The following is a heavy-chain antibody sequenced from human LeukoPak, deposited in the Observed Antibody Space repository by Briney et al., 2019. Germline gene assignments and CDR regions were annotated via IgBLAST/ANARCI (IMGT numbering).Heavy chain of an antibody. V-gene: IGHV4-59*01. J-gene: IGHJ4*02. CDR3: ARVGDWNDLVY. CDR2: ISYTVTS. Sequence: SETLSLTCTVSGGSISTYYWSWIRQPPGMGLEWIGYISYTVTSNYNPSLKSRVTISVDTSKNQFSLKLSSVTAADTAVYYCARVGDWNDLVYWGQGTLVTVSS. CDR1: GGSISTYY. D-gene: IGHD1-1*01.